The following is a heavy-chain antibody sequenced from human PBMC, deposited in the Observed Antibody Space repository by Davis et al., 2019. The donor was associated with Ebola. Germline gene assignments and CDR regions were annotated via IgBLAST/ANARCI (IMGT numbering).Heavy chain of an antibody. Sequence: GESLKISCAASGFTFSSYWMNWVRQGPGKGLEWVANIRHDGSKKNYVDSVKGRFTISRDNAKNSLFLQMNNLRADDTAVYYCATELTGDAFDVWGRGTMVTVSS. J-gene: IGHJ3*01. CDR2: IRHDGSKK. CDR1: GFTFSSYW. CDR3: ATELTGDAFDV. V-gene: IGHV3-7*03. D-gene: IGHD3-9*01.